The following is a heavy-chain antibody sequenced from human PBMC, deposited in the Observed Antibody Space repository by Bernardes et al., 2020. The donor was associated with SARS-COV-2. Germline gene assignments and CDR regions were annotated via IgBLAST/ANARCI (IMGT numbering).Heavy chain of an antibody. D-gene: IGHD3-3*01. V-gene: IGHV3-23*01. J-gene: IGHJ3*02. CDR3: AKGGPAGTIFGVVIIEDAFDI. CDR1: GFTFSSYA. CDR2: ISGSGGST. Sequence: GGSLRLSCAASGFTFSSYAMSWVRQAPGKGLEWVSAISGSGGSTYYADSVKGRFTISRDNSKNTLYLQMNSLRAEDTAVYYCAKGGPAGTIFGVVIIEDAFDIWAKGQWSPSLQ.